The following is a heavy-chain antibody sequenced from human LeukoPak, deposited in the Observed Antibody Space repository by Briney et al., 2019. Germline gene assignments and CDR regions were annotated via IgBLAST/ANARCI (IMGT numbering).Heavy chain of an antibody. D-gene: IGHD7-27*01. CDR3: ARDKGNWDPEYYYYYYGMDV. CDR2: ISGSSTYI. Sequence: GGSLRLSCAASGFPFSSCGMNWVRQAPGKGPEWVSSISGSSTYIYYADSVKGRFTISRDNSKNTLYLQMNSLRAEDTAVYYCARDKGNWDPEYYYYYYGMDVWGQGTTVTVSS. CDR1: GFPFSSCG. J-gene: IGHJ6*02. V-gene: IGHV3-21*01.